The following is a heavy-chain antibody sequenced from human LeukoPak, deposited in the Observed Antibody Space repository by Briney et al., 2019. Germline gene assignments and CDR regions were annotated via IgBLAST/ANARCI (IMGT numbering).Heavy chain of an antibody. Sequence: SVKVSCKASGGTFSSYAISWVRQAPGQGLEWMGGIIPIFGTVNYAQKFQGRVTITADESTSTAYMELSSLRSEDTAVYYCASWYNWNSDYYYYYMDVWGKGTTVTVSS. CDR1: GGTFSSYA. D-gene: IGHD1-7*01. CDR3: ASWYNWNSDYYYYYMDV. CDR2: IIPIFGTV. V-gene: IGHV1-69*13. J-gene: IGHJ6*03.